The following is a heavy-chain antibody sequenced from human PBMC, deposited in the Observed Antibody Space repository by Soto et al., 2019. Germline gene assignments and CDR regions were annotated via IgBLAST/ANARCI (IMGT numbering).Heavy chain of an antibody. J-gene: IGHJ3*02. D-gene: IGHD2-8*01. V-gene: IGHV1-58*01. CDR3: ATNSNGGPDAFDI. Sequence: ASVKVSCKASGFTFTSSAVQWVRQARGQRLEWVGWIVVGSGNTNYAQKFQERVTITRDMSTSTAYMELSSLRSEDTAVYYCATNSNGGPDAFDIWGQGTMVTVS. CDR2: IVVGSGNT. CDR1: GFTFTSSA.